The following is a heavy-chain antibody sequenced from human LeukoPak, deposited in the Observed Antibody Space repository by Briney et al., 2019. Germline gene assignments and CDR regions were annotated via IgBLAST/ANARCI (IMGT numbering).Heavy chain of an antibody. J-gene: IGHJ4*02. V-gene: IGHV3-23*01. CDR1: GGSISSYY. D-gene: IGHD3-10*01. CDR3: AKDGSTPN. Sequence: ETLSLTCTVSGGSISSYYWSWVRQAPGKGLEWVSGISGSGGSTYYADSVKGRFTVSRDSSKNTLYLQMNSLRAEDTALYYCAKDGSTPNWGQGTLVTVSS. CDR2: ISGSGGST.